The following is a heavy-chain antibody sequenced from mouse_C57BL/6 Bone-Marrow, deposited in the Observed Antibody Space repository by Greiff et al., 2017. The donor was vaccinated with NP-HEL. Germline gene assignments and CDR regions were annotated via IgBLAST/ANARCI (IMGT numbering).Heavy chain of an antibody. CDR2: IYPRSGNT. CDR3: ARDYGSSEGAWFAY. Sequence: QVQLKQSGAELARPGASVKLSCKASGYTFTSYGISWVKQRTGQGLEWIGEIYPRSGNTYYNEKFKGKATLTADKSSSTAYMELRSLTSEDSAVYFCARDYGSSEGAWFAYWGQGTLVTVSA. D-gene: IGHD1-1*01. CDR1: GYTFTSYG. J-gene: IGHJ3*01. V-gene: IGHV1-81*01.